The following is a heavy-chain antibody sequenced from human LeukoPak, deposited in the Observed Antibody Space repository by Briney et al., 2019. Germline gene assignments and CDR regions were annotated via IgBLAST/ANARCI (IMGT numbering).Heavy chain of an antibody. V-gene: IGHV4-59*08. CDR1: GGSISSYY. Sequence: PSETLSLTCTVSGGSISSYYWSWIRQPPGKGLEWIGYIYYSGSTNYNPSLKSRVTISVDTSKNQFSLKLSSVTAADTAVYYCARHAYSGYDSGTNRIFDYWGQGTLVTVSS. CDR3: ARHAYSGYDSGTNRIFDY. J-gene: IGHJ4*02. D-gene: IGHD5-12*01. CDR2: IYYSGST.